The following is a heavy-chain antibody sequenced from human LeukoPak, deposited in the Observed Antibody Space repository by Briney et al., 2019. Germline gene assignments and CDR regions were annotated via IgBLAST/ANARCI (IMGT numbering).Heavy chain of an antibody. Sequence: PGGSLRLSCAASGFTFSSYAMSWVRQAPGKGLEWVSAISGSGGSTYYADSVKGRFAISRDNSKNTLYLQMNSLRAEDTAVYYCAKDQLPYYYDSSSYFDYWGQGTLVTVSS. J-gene: IGHJ4*02. V-gene: IGHV3-23*01. CDR1: GFTFSSYA. CDR3: AKDQLPYYYDSSSYFDY. D-gene: IGHD3-22*01. CDR2: ISGSGGST.